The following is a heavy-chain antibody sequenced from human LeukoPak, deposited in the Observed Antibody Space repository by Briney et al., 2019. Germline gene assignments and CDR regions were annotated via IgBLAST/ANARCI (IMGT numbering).Heavy chain of an antibody. J-gene: IGHJ4*02. CDR1: GGTFSSYA. V-gene: IGHV1-69*05. CDR2: IIPIFGTA. D-gene: IGHD2-21*02. Sequence: ASVKVSCKASGGTFSSYAISWVRQAPGQGLEWMGGIIPIFGTANYAQKFQGRVTMTRDMSTSTVYMELSSLRSEDTAVYYCAREVSKAYCGGDCYSGVDYWGQGTLVTVSS. CDR3: AREVSKAYCGGDCYSGVDY.